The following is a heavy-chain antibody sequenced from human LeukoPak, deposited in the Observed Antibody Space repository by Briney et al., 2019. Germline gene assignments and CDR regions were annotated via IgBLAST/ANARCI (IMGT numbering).Heavy chain of an antibody. Sequence: SVKVSCEASGGTFSSYAISWVRQAPGQGLEWMGGIIPIFGTANYAQKFQGRVTITADESTSTAYMELSSLRSEDTAVYYCARAYSPYYDFWTGLFDYWGQGTLVTVSS. CDR2: IIPIFGTA. CDR1: GGTFSSYA. D-gene: IGHD3-3*01. V-gene: IGHV1-69*01. CDR3: ARAYSPYYDFWTGLFDY. J-gene: IGHJ4*02.